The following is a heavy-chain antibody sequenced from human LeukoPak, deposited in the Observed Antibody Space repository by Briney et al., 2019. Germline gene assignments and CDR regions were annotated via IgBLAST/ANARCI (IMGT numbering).Heavy chain of an antibody. CDR3: TRAVPGHPD. CDR2: INHSGYT. CDR1: GVPFSNYY. Sequence: SETLSLTCAVSGVPFSNYYWSWVRQSPRQGLEWIGEINHSGYTNYNPSLKSRVTMSIDTSKNQFSLILTSVTAADAGVYYCTRAVPGHPDWGQGTLVTVPS. D-gene: IGHD1-1*01. J-gene: IGHJ4*02. V-gene: IGHV4-34*01.